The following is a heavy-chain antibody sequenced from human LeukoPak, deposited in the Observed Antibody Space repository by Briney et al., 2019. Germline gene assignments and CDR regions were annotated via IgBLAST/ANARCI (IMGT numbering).Heavy chain of an antibody. D-gene: IGHD1-26*01. V-gene: IGHV3-23*01. CDR3: ARLVPPTTYYYSGMDV. CDR1: GFTFSNYS. J-gene: IGHJ6*02. CDR2: ISRSGDTT. Sequence: GGSLRLSCEASGFTFSNYSMSWVRQAPGKGLEWVSSISRSGDTTYYADSVKGRLTISRDNPKNTLYLQMSSLGAEDTAVYYCARLVPPTTYYYSGMDVWGQGTTVTVSS.